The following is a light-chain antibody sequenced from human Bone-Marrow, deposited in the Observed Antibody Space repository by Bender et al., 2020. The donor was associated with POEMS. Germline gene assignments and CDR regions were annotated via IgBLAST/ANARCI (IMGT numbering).Light chain of an antibody. CDR2: DND. CDR3: AVWDDSLNGWV. V-gene: IGLV1-51*01. J-gene: IGLJ3*02. CDR1: SSNIGNNY. Sequence: QSVLTQPPSVSAAPGQKVTISCSGSSSNIGNNYVSWYQQVPGTAPKLLIYDNDKRPLGIPDRFSGSKSGTSATLAISGLQSEDEADYYCAVWDDSLNGWVFGGGTKLTVL.